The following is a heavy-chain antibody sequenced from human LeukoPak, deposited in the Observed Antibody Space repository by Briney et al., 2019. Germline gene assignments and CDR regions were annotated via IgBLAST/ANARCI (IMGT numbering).Heavy chain of an antibody. CDR1: GFTFSSFG. V-gene: IGHV3-33*01. D-gene: IGHD3-16*01. CDR2: MWYDGSNK. CDR3: ARVANITPFGMAV. Sequence: PGGSLRLSCAASGFTFSSFGMHWVRQAPGKGLEGVAVMWYDGSNKYYADSVKGRFTISRDNSKNTLYLQMSSLRGEDTSVYYCARVANITPFGMAVWGQGTTVSVSS. J-gene: IGHJ6*02.